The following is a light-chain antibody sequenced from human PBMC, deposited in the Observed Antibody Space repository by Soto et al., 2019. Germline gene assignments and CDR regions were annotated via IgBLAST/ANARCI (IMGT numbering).Light chain of an antibody. CDR1: QNVSSRY. J-gene: IGKJ3*01. Sequence: EVVLTQSPGTLSLSPGERATLSCRASQNVSSRYLAWYQHKLGQPPKLLIYGTSSRATDIPDRFSGSGSGTDFTLTLSRLEPEDFAVYYCQQCGGSPIFNLVPGTQVDIK. V-gene: IGKV3-20*01. CDR2: GTS. CDR3: QQCGGSPIFN.